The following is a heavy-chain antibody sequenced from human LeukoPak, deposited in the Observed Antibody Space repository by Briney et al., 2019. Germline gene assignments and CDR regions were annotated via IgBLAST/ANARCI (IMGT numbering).Heavy chain of an antibody. D-gene: IGHD5-24*01. Sequence: MTSETLSLTCAVYGGSFSGYYWSWIRQPPGKGLEWIGEINHSGSTNYNPSLKSRATISVGTSKNQFSLKLSSVTAADTAVYYCARRRNSRRDGGYYFDYWGQGTLVTVSS. CDR2: INHSGST. CDR3: ARRRNSRRDGGYYFDY. CDR1: GGSFSGYY. V-gene: IGHV4-34*01. J-gene: IGHJ4*02.